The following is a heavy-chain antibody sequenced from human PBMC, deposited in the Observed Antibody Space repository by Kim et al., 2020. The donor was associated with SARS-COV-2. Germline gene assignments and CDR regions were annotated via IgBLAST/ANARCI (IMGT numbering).Heavy chain of an antibody. CDR1: GFTFSSYA. D-gene: IGHD6-13*01. CDR2: ISGRANT. Sequence: GGSLRLSCAASGFTFSSYAMNWVRQAPGKGLEWVSGISGRANTYYADSVKGRFTISRDDSKNTFYLQMSSLRAEDTAVYYCAKEPQKSSWYYFDYWGQGALVTDAS. CDR3: AKEPQKSSWYYFDY. V-gene: IGHV3-23*01. J-gene: IGHJ4*02.